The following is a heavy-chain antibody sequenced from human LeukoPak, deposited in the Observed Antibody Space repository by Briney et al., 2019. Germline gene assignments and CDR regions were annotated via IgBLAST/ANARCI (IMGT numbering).Heavy chain of an antibody. CDR1: GGSVSAYY. J-gene: IGHJ6*02. Sequence: PSETLSLTCTVSGGSVSAYYWSWIRQSPGRGLEWIGYIYHSGSTNYNPSLKSRVTMSVDMSKNQFSLKLSSVTAADTAVYYCARGGRGGHNYYYYGMDVWGQGTTVTVSS. D-gene: IGHD5-24*01. V-gene: IGHV4-59*08. CDR3: ARGGRGGHNYYYYGMDV. CDR2: IYHSGST.